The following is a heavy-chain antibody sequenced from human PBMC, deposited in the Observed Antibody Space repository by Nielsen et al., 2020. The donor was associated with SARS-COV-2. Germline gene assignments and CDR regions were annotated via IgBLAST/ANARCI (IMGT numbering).Heavy chain of an antibody. D-gene: IGHD6-13*01. CDR2: ISSSSSYT. CDR3: ARDDRYSSSWYNYYYYYYGMDV. CDR1: GFTFSDYY. Sequence: GESLKISCAASGFTFSDYYMSWIRQAPGKGLEWVSYISSSSSYTNYADSVKGRFTISRDNAKNSLYLQMNSLRAEDTAVYYCARDDRYSSSWYNYYYYYYGMDVWGQGTTVTVSS. J-gene: IGHJ6*02. V-gene: IGHV3-11*05.